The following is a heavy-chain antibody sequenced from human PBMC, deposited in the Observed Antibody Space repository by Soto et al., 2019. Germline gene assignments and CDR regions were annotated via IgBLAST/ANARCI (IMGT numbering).Heavy chain of an antibody. CDR3: ARLYSSSWYQAHDAFDI. J-gene: IGHJ3*02. V-gene: IGHV1-69*02. CDR2: IIPILGIA. CDR1: GGTFSSYT. Sequence: QVQLVQSGAEVKKPGSSVKVSCKASGGTFSSYTISWVRQAPGQGLEWMGRIIPILGIANYAQKFQGRVTITADKSTSTAYMELGSLRSEDTAVYYCARLYSSSWYQAHDAFDIWGQGTMVTVSS. D-gene: IGHD6-13*01.